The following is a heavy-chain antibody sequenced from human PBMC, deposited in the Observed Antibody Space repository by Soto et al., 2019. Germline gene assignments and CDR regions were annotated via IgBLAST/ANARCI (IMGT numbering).Heavy chain of an antibody. J-gene: IGHJ6*03. CDR2: ISAYNGNT. Sequence: ASVKVSCKASGYTFTSYGISWVRQAPGQGLEWMGWISAYNGNTNYAQKLQGRVTMTTDTSTSTAYMELRSLRSDDTAVYYCARDPFVVVPAARTEASRYYYYYMDVWGKGTTVTVSS. CDR1: GYTFTSYG. D-gene: IGHD2-2*01. CDR3: ARDPFVVVPAARTEASRYYYYYMDV. V-gene: IGHV1-18*01.